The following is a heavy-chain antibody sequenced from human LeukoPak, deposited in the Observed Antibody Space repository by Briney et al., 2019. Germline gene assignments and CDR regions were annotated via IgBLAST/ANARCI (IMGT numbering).Heavy chain of an antibody. CDR2: IASDGSST. Sequence: PGGSLRLSCAASGFTFSSSAMSWVRQVPGKGLVWVSRIASDGSSTTYADSVEGRFSISRDNAKNTLYLQMNSLRVEDTAVYYCARGRPHGNDYWGQGTLVTVSS. CDR1: GFTFSSSA. D-gene: IGHD4-23*01. CDR3: ARGRPHGNDY. V-gene: IGHV3-74*01. J-gene: IGHJ4*02.